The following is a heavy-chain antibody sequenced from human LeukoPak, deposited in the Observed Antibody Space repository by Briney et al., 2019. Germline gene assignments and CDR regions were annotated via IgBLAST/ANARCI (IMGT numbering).Heavy chain of an antibody. D-gene: IGHD6-13*01. V-gene: IGHV3-23*01. CDR3: AKDLSKQHLVGRGGGGNYYYMDV. CDR1: KFNFA. Sequence: GGSLRLSCAASKFNFAMSWVRQTADTRLEWVSAISGSGDATFYTDSVKGRFTISRDNSKNTLYLQMSSLRAEDTAVYYCAKDLSKQHLVGRGGGGNYYYMDVWGKGTTVTISS. CDR2: ISGSGDAT. J-gene: IGHJ6*03.